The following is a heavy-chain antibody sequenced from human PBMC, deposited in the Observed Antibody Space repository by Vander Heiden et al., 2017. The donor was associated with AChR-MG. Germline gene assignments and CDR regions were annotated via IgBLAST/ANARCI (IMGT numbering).Heavy chain of an antibody. V-gene: IGHV3-49*03. D-gene: IGHD3-22*01. J-gene: IGHJ5*02. Sequence: EVQLVESGGGLVQPGRSLRLSCTASGFTFGDYAMRWFRPAPGKGLEWVGFTRSKAYGGTTEYAASVKGRFTISRDDSKSIAYLQMNSLKTEDTAVYYCTRDHVYYYDSSGYWFDPWGQGTQVTVSS. CDR2: TRSKAYGGTT. CDR3: TRDHVYYYDSSGYWFDP. CDR1: GFTFGDYA.